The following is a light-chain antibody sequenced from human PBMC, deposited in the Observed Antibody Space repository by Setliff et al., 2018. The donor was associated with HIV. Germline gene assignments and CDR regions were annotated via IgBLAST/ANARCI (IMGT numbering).Light chain of an antibody. CDR3: SSYTSSSTYV. J-gene: IGLJ1*01. CDR1: SNDVGAYNT. V-gene: IGLV2-14*01. CDR2: DVS. Sequence: QSALAQPASVSGSPGQSITISCTGTSNDVGAYNTVYWYQQHPGEAPKLMIYDVSTRPSGVSNRFSGSKSGNTASLTISGLQTEDEADYYCSSYTSSSTYVFGTGTKVTVL.